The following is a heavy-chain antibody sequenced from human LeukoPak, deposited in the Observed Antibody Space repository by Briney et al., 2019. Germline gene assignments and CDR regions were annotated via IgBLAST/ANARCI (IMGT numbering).Heavy chain of an antibody. J-gene: IGHJ6*02. CDR3: AKGESITIFYGMDV. CDR2: ISGSGGST. Sequence: GGSLRLSCAASGFTFSSYSMNWVRQAPGKGLEWVSAISGSGGSTYYADSVKGRFTISRDNSKNTLYLQMNSLRAEDTAVYYCAKGESITIFYGMDVWGQGTTVTVSS. D-gene: IGHD3-3*01. CDR1: GFTFSSYS. V-gene: IGHV3-23*01.